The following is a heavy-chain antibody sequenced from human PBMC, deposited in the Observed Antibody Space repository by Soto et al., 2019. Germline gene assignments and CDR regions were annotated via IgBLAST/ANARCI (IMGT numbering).Heavy chain of an antibody. CDR1: GFTFSSYG. D-gene: IGHD1-26*01. CDR3: AKFERAGWELLHLDYYGMGV. CDR2: ISYDGSNK. Sequence: QVQLVESGGGVVQPGRSLRLSCAASGFTFSSYGMHWVRQAPGKGLEWVAVISYDGSNKYYADSVKGRFTISRDNSKNTLYLQMNSLRAEDTAVYYCAKFERAGWELLHLDYYGMGVWGQGTTVTVSS. V-gene: IGHV3-30*18. J-gene: IGHJ6*02.